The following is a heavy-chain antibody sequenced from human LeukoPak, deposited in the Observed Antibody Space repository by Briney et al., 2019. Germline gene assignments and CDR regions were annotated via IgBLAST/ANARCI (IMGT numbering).Heavy chain of an antibody. CDR1: GFTFSSYA. V-gene: IGHV3-30-3*01. J-gene: IGHJ4*02. Sequence: GRSLRLSCAASGFTFSSYAMHWVRQAPGKGLEWVAVISYDGSNKYYADSVKGRFTISRDNSKNTLYLQMNSLRAEDTAVYYCARSQYYYGSGSDWGQGTLVTVSS. CDR2: ISYDGSNK. D-gene: IGHD3-10*01. CDR3: ARSQYYYGSGSD.